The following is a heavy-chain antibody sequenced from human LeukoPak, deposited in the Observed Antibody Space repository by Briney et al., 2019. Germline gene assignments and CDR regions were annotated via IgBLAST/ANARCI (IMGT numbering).Heavy chain of an antibody. CDR2: IYYSGST. J-gene: IGHJ4*02. CDR1: GGSISSGSYY. V-gene: IGHV4-39*01. D-gene: IGHD3-22*01. Sequence: PSETLSLTCTVSGGSISSGSYYWSWIRQPAGKGLEWIGSIYYSGSTYYNPSLKSRVTISVDTSKNQFSLKLSSVTAADTAVYYCARPGEVYYYDSSGYPAHYFDYWGQGTLVTVSS. CDR3: ARPGEVYYYDSSGYPAHYFDY.